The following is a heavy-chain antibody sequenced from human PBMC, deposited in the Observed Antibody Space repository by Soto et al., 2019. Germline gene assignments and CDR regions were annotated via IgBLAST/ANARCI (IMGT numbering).Heavy chain of an antibody. CDR1: GYSISSGYY. CDR2: IYHSGAT. Sequence: SETLSLTCVVSGYSISSGYYWGWIRQPPGKGLEWIGTIYHSGATYYNPSLQSRVTISVDTSKNQFSLKLTSVTAADTAVYYCARLLGTSAWTGGNWLDPWGQGILVTVSS. V-gene: IGHV4-38-2*01. J-gene: IGHJ5*02. D-gene: IGHD6-19*01. CDR3: ARLLGTSAWTGGNWLDP.